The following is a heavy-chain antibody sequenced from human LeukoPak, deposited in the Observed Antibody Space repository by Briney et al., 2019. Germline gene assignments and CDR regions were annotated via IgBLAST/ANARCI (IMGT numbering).Heavy chain of an antibody. J-gene: IGHJ4*02. V-gene: IGHV3-53*04. CDR1: GYTVSNNY. Sequence: GGSLRLSCAASGYTVSNNYMNWVRQAPGKGLEWVSVIYGGGSTYYADSVKGRFTISRHNSNNTLYLQMNSPRDEDTALYYCARETKYGGYSYGFLDYWGQGTPVTVSS. D-gene: IGHD5-18*01. CDR2: IYGGGST. CDR3: ARETKYGGYSYGFLDY.